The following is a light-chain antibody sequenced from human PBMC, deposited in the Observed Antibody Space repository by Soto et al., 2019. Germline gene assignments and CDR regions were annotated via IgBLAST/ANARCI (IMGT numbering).Light chain of an antibody. Sequence: EIVLTQSPGTLSLSPGERATLSCRASQSVSSYLAWYQQKPGQAPRLLIYDASNRATGIPARFSGSGSGTDFTLTISSLEPEDFAVYYCHQRQYWPPITFGQGTRLEI. CDR1: QSVSSY. V-gene: IGKV3-11*01. CDR3: HQRQYWPPIT. J-gene: IGKJ5*01. CDR2: DAS.